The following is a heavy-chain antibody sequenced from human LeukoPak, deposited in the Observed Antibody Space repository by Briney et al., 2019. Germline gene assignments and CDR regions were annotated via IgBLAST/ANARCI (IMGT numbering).Heavy chain of an antibody. CDR2: ISYDGSNK. CDR1: GFTFSSYA. D-gene: IGHD3-10*01. CDR3: ARGGRMVRGVIPSYY. Sequence: GGSLRLSCAASGFTFSSYAMHWVRQAPGKGLEWVAVISYDGSNKYYADSVKGRFTISRDNSKNTLYLQMNSLRAEDTAVYYCARGGRMVRGVIPSYYWGQGTLVTVSS. J-gene: IGHJ4*02. V-gene: IGHV3-30-3*01.